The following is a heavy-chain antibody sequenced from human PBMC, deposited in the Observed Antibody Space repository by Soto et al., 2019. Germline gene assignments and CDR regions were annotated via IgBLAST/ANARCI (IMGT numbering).Heavy chain of an antibody. J-gene: IGHJ4*02. CDR1: GLTFSDYY. D-gene: IGHD3-10*01. CDR2: ISSSSSYT. Sequence: PGGSLRLGFAASGLTFSDYYMSWIREAPGKGLEWVSYISSSSSYTNYADSVKGRFTISRDNAKNSLYLQMNSLRAEDTAVYYCARVPSSRTHFDYWGQGTLVTVSS. V-gene: IGHV3-11*06. CDR3: ARVPSSRTHFDY.